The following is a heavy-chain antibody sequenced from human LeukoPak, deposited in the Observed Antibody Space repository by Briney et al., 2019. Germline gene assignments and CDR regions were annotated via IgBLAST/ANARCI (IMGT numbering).Heavy chain of an antibody. Sequence: TGGSLRLSCVASEFIFSSYPMYWVRQAPGKGLEWVAFISHDGSNQKYADSVKGRFIISRDNSKNTLFVQMNSLRLEDTAVYYCASKSSSWIWRDAFDLWGQGTMVTVSP. CDR3: ASKSSSWIWRDAFDL. J-gene: IGHJ3*01. V-gene: IGHV3-30-3*01. D-gene: IGHD6-13*01. CDR2: ISHDGSNQ. CDR1: EFIFSSYP.